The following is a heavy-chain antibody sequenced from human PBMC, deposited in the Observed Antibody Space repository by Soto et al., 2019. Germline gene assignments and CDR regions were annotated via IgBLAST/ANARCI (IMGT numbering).Heavy chain of an antibody. Sequence: SETLSLTCAVSGGSISSGGYSWSWIRQPPGKGLEWIGYIYHSGSTYYNPSLKSRVTISVDRSKNQFSLKLSSVTAADTAVYYCARQTGDCSGGSCYFPESFYFDYWGQGTLVTVSS. CDR2: IYHSGST. CDR3: ARQTGDCSGGSCYFPESFYFDY. V-gene: IGHV4-30-2*01. J-gene: IGHJ4*02. CDR1: GGSISSGGYS. D-gene: IGHD2-15*01.